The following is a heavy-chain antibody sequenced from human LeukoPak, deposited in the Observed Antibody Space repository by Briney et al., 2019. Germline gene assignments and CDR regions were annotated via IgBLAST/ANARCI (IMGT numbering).Heavy chain of an antibody. Sequence: GGSLRLSCAASGFTVSSNYMSWVRQAPGKGLEWVSYISSSSSTIYYADSVKGRFTISRDNAKNSLYLQMNSLRAEDTAVYYCARGMKLKVKASFDYWGQGTLVTVSS. J-gene: IGHJ4*02. CDR1: GFTVSSNY. V-gene: IGHV3-48*01. D-gene: IGHD2-21*01. CDR2: ISSSSSTI. CDR3: ARGMKLKVKASFDY.